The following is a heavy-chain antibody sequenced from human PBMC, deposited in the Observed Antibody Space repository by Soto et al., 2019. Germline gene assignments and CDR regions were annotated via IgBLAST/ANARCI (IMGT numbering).Heavy chain of an antibody. Sequence: ASVKVSCKASGYTFTSYGISWVRQAPGQGLEWIGWIVVGSGNTNYAQKFQERVTMARDMSTSTAYMELSSLRSEDTAVYYCTTDSYTTMKVVRFDYWGHGTLVTVSS. J-gene: IGHJ4*01. CDR2: IVVGSGNT. CDR1: GYTFTSYG. D-gene: IGHD3-22*01. CDR3: TTDSYTTMKVVRFDY. V-gene: IGHV1-58*02.